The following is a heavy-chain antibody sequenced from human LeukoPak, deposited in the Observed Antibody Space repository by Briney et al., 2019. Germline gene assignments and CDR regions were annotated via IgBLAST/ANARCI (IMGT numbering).Heavy chain of an antibody. CDR2: IYPGDSDT. CDR1: GYSFTSYW. J-gene: IGHJ3*02. CDR3: ARPRDYDSSGYYFDAFDI. D-gene: IGHD3-22*01. V-gene: IGHV5-51*01. Sequence: GESLKISCKGSGYSFTSYWVGWVRQMPGKGLEWMGIIYPGDSDTRYSPSFQGQVIISADKSISTAYLQWSSLKASDTAMYYCARPRDYDSSGYYFDAFDIWGQGTMVTVSS.